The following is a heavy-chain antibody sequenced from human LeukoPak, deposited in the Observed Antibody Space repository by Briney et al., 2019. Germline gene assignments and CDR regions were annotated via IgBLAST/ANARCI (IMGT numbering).Heavy chain of an antibody. Sequence: GGSLRLSCAASGFSFSGYRMNWVRQAPGKGLEWVSSISPSSSYIYYADSVKGRFTISRDNAKNSLYLQMNSLRVEDTAVYYCARAITIFGVVIDGFDIWGQGTMVTVSS. CDR3: ARAITIFGVVIDGFDI. CDR1: GFSFSGYR. D-gene: IGHD3-3*01. V-gene: IGHV3-21*01. J-gene: IGHJ3*02. CDR2: ISPSSSYI.